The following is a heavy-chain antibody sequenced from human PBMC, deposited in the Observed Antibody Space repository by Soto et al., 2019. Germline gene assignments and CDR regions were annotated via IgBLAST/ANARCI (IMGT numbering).Heavy chain of an antibody. J-gene: IGHJ5*02. Sequence: SETLSLTCAVSGGSISSSNWWSWVRQPPGKGLEWIGEIYHSGSTNYNPSLKSRVTISVDKSKNQFSLKLSSVTAADTAVYYCARRGHYDSSGFLSWGQGTLVTVSS. CDR2: IYHSGST. CDR1: GGSISSSNW. D-gene: IGHD3-22*01. V-gene: IGHV4-4*02. CDR3: ARRGHYDSSGFLS.